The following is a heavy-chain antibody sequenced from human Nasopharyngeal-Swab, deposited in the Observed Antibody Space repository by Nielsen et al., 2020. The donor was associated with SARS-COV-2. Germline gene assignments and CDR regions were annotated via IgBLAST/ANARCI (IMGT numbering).Heavy chain of an antibody. Sequence: ASVKVSCKASGFTFSHYFMHWVRQAPGQGLEWMGVITPSGGATNYARKFRGRVTMTRDPSTSTVYLDLSSLKSEDTAVYYCASGGLVRNYYYYYYMDVWGKGTTVTVSS. V-gene: IGHV1-46*01. CDR2: ITPSGGAT. CDR3: ASGGLVRNYYYYYYMDV. D-gene: IGHD6-6*01. CDR1: GFTFSHYF. J-gene: IGHJ6*03.